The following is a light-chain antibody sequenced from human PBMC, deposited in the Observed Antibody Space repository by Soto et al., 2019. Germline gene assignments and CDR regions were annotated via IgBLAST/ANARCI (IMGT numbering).Light chain of an antibody. CDR3: QKYNTAPQT. J-gene: IGKJ1*01. CDR2: AAS. Sequence: DIQMTQSPSSLSATVGDRVTITCRASQGILDYVAWYQQKPGKAPKLLIYAASTLPSGVPSRFSGRGSGTDFALTISSLQPEDVATYYFQKYNTAPQTFGQGTKVEIK. V-gene: IGKV1-27*01. CDR1: QGILDY.